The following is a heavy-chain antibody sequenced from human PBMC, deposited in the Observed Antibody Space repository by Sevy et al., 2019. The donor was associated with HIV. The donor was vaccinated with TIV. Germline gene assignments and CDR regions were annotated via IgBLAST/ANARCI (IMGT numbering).Heavy chain of an antibody. CDR1: GFNFSSYG. Sequence: GGSLRLSCAASGFNFSSYGMHWVRQAPGKGLEWVAVISYDGSIKYYADSVKGRFTISRDNSKNTVYLQINRLRAEDTAVYYCAKESGSYYDFWSGHDAFAIWGQGTMVTVSS. D-gene: IGHD3-3*01. V-gene: IGHV3-30*18. J-gene: IGHJ3*02. CDR2: ISYDGSIK. CDR3: AKESGSYYDFWSGHDAFAI.